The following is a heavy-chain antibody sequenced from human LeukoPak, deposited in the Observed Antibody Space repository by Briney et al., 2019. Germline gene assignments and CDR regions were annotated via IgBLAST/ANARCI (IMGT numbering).Heavy chain of an antibody. D-gene: IGHD2-2*03. CDR3: ASGSGH. CDR1: GFTFSSYV. CDR2: ISYDGNNK. J-gene: IGHJ4*02. Sequence: GGSLRLSCAASGFTFSSYVMHWVRQAPGKGLEWVAVISYDGNNKYYADSVKGRFTISRDNSKNTLYLQMNSLRTEDTAVYYCASGSGHWGQGTLVTVSS. V-gene: IGHV3-30-3*01.